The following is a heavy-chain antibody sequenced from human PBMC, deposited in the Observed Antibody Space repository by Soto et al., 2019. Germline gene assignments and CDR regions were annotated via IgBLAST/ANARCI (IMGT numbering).Heavy chain of an antibody. Sequence: ASVKASCKASGYTFTSYGISWVRQAPGQGLEWMGWISAYNGNTNYAQKLQGRVTMTTDTSTSTAYMELRSLRSDDTAVYYCARVNYGAYCGGDCYFGDFDYWGQGTLVTGSA. CDR3: ARVNYGAYCGGDCYFGDFDY. V-gene: IGHV1-18*01. CDR2: ISAYNGNT. D-gene: IGHD2-21*02. CDR1: GYTFTSYG. J-gene: IGHJ4*02.